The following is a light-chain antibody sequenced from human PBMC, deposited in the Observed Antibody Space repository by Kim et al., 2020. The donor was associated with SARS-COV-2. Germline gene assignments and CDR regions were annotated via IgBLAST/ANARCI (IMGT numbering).Light chain of an antibody. CDR1: QRISSY. CDR2: AAS. CDR3: QQSFTTPLLT. V-gene: IGKV1-39*01. Sequence: DIQMTQSPSSLSASVGDRVTITCRASQRISSYLNWYQQQPGKAPRLLIYAASSLQRGVPSRFSGSGSGTDFTLTINSLQPEDFATYYCQQSFTTPLLTFGGGTKVDIK. J-gene: IGKJ4*01.